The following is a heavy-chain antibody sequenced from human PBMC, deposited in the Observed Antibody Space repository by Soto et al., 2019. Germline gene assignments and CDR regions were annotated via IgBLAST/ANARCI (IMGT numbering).Heavy chain of an antibody. D-gene: IGHD5-12*01. CDR1: GYTFTAHH. J-gene: IGHJ4*02. CDR2: FNPSDGST. Sequence: XSVKVSCKASGYTFTAHHIHWVRQAPGQGPEWMGIFNPSDGSTNYAQKFQGRVTMTRDTSTSTVYMELSSLRSEDTSVYYCASSGTLGYNLWDYFAYWGQGTLVTVSS. V-gene: IGHV1-46*01. CDR3: ASSGTLGYNLWDYFAY.